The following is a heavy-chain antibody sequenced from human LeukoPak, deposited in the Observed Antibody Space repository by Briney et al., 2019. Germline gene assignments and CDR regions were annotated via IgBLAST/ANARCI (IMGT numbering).Heavy chain of an antibody. J-gene: IGHJ6*03. V-gene: IGHV3-15*01. CDR3: TTDLTYCSSTSCYYYYYYMDV. CDR2: IKSKTDGGTT. CDR1: GVTFSNAW. Sequence: GGSLRLSCAASGVTFSNAWMSWGRQAPGKGLEWVGRIKSKTDGGTTDYAAPVKGRFTISRDDSKNTLYLQMNSLKTEDTAVYYCTTDLTYCSSTSCYYYYYYMDVWGKGTTVTVSS. D-gene: IGHD2-2*01.